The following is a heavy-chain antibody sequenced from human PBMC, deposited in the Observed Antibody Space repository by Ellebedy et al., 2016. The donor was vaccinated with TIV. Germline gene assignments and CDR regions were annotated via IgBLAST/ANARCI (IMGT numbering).Heavy chain of an antibody. Sequence: KVSCKGSGYSFTNYWISWVRQMPGKGLEWLGRIDPRASYTNYSPSFQGHVTISADKSISTAYLQWSSLKASDTAMYYCARLADYGDYDDYWGQGTLVTVS. J-gene: IGHJ4*02. V-gene: IGHV5-10-1*01. CDR2: IDPRASYT. CDR1: GYSFTNYW. CDR3: ARLADYGDYDDY. D-gene: IGHD4-17*01.